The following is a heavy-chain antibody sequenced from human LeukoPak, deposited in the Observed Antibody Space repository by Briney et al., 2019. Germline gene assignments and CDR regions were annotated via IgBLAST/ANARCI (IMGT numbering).Heavy chain of an antibody. CDR1: GYTFTGYY. J-gene: IGHJ5*02. V-gene: IGHV1-2*02. D-gene: IGHD3-10*01. CDR2: INPNSGGT. Sequence: ASVKVSCKASGYTFTGYYMHWVRQAPGQGLEWMGWINPNSGGTNYAQKFQGRVTMTRDTSISTAYMELSRLRSEDTAVYYCARALGGYYYGSGSPNWFDPWGQGTLVTVSS. CDR3: ARALGGYYYGSGSPNWFDP.